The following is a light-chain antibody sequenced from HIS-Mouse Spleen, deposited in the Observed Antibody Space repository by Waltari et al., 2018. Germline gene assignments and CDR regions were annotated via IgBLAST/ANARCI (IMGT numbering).Light chain of an antibody. CDR1: SSNIGSNT. CDR2: SNK. Sequence: QSVLTQPPSASGTPGQRVTISCSGSSSNIGSNTVHWYQQLPGTAPQLLIYSNKQRPSGVPDRFSGSKSGTSASLAISGLQSEDEADYYCAAWDDSLNGNYVFGTGTKVTVL. J-gene: IGLJ1*01. CDR3: AAWDDSLNGNYV. V-gene: IGLV1-44*01.